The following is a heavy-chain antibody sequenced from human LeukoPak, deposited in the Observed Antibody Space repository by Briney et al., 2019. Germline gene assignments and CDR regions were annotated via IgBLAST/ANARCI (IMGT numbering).Heavy chain of an antibody. CDR2: INHSGST. J-gene: IGHJ6*03. Sequence: PSETLSLTCAVYGGAFSGYFWSWIRQPPGKGLEWIGEINHSGSTNYNPSLKSRVTISVDTSKNQFSLKVSSVTAADTAMYYCARVILDYYYYYMDVWGKGTTVTASS. V-gene: IGHV4-34*01. CDR3: ARVILDYYYYYMDV. CDR1: GGAFSGYF.